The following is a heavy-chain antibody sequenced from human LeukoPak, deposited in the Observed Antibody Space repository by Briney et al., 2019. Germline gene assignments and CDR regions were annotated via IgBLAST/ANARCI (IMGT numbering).Heavy chain of an antibody. V-gene: IGHV3-11*01. D-gene: IGHD3-10*01. CDR3: ARDKLAYYYGSGSHDFDY. CDR1: GFTFSDYY. Sequence: TGGSLRLSCAASGFTFSDYYMSWIRQAPGKGLEWVSYISSSGSTIYYADSVKGRFTISRDNAKNSLYLQMNSLRAEDTAVYYCARDKLAYYYGSGSHDFDYWGQGTLVTVSS. J-gene: IGHJ4*02. CDR2: ISSSGSTI.